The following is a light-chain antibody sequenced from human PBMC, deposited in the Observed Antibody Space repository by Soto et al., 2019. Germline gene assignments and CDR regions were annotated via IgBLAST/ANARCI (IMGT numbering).Light chain of an antibody. CDR1: SSDVGYYKF. CDR3: SSYTTTSTRV. J-gene: IGLJ1*01. Sequence: QSALTQPASVSGSPGQSITISCTGTSSDVGYYKFVSWYQQHPGKAPKLMIFEVSNRSSGVSDRFSGSRSGNTASLTISGLQAEDEADYFCSSYTTTSTRVFGTGTKLTV. V-gene: IGLV2-14*01. CDR2: EVS.